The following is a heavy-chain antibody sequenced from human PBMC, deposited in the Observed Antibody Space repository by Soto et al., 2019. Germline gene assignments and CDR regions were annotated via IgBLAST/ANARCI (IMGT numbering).Heavy chain of an antibody. V-gene: IGHV1-3*01. D-gene: IGHD3-3*01. J-gene: IGHJ6*02. CDR3: AKTSYDFWSNYYYYGMDV. CDR1: GYTFTSYA. Sequence: GASVKVSCKASGYTFTSYAMHWVRQAPGQRLEWMGWINAGNGNTKYSQKFQGRVTITRDTSASTAYMELSSLRSEDTAVYYCAKTSYDFWSNYYYYGMDVWGQGTTVTVSS. CDR2: INAGNGNT.